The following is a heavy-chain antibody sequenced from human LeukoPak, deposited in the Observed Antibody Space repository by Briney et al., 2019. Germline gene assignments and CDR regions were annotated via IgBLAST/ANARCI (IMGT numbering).Heavy chain of an antibody. CDR3: AKDVSPLGWYLDS. CDR1: GFTFSSYW. D-gene: IGHD2-15*01. CDR2: IKQDGSEK. J-gene: IGHJ4*02. V-gene: IGHV3-7*03. Sequence: GGSLRLSCAASGFTFSSYWMSWVRQAPGKGLEWVANIKQDGSEKYYVDSVKGRFTISRDNAKNTLSLQMNSLRAEDTAIYYCAKDVSPLGWYLDSWGQGVPVTVSS.